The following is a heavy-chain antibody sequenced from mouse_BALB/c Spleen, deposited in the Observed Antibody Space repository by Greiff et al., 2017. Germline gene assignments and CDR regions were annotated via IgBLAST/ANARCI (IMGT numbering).Heavy chain of an antibody. D-gene: IGHD1-1*01. J-gene: IGHJ3*01. Sequence: VHLVESGPGLVAPSQSLSITCTVSGFSLTSYGVHWVRQPPGKGLEWLGVIWAGGSTNYNSALMSRLSISKDNSKSQVFLKMNSLQTDDTAMYYCARAHYDGSSHAWFAYWGQGTLVTVSA. V-gene: IGHV2-9*02. CDR2: IWAGGST. CDR1: GFSLTSYG. CDR3: ARAHYDGSSHAWFAY.